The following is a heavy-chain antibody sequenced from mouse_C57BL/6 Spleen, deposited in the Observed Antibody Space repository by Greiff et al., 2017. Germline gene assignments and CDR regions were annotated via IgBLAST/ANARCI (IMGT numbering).Heavy chain of an antibody. J-gene: IGHJ2*01. D-gene: IGHD4-1*01. CDR1: GYAFTNYL. CDR3: ARRTGTFDY. V-gene: IGHV1-54*01. CDR2: IHPGSGGN. Sequence: VQLQQSGAELVRPGTSVKVSCKASGYAFTNYLIEWVKQRPGQGLEWIGVIHPGSGGNNYNEKFKGKATLTADKSSSTAYIQLSSLTSEDSAVYFCARRTGTFDYWGQGTTLTVSS.